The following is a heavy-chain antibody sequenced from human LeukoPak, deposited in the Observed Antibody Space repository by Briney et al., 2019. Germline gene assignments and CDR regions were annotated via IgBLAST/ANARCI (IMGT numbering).Heavy chain of an antibody. CDR2: IYYSGST. CDR3: ARENPVWSGLYYYYGMDV. D-gene: IGHD3-3*01. CDR1: GGSISSGGYY. J-gene: IGHJ6*02. Sequence: SETLSLTCTVSGGSISSGGYYWSWIRQHPGKGLERIGYIYYSGSTYYNPSLKSRVTISVDTSKNQFSLKLSSVTAADTAVYYCARENPVWSGLYYYYGMDVWGQGTTVTVSS. V-gene: IGHV4-31*03.